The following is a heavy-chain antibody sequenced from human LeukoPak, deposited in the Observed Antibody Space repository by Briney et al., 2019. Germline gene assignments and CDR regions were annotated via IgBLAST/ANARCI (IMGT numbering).Heavy chain of an antibody. CDR1: GYTFTGYN. J-gene: IGHJ4*02. Sequence: SLKVSCKASGYTFTGYNLHWVRPAPGQGLEWMGWISPNSGGTNYTQNFQGRVTMTTDTTDSAAYMEQSRLTSDDTAVYYCATPETNSWGGGYWGQGTLVTVSS. CDR3: ATPETNSWGGGY. V-gene: IGHV1-2*02. D-gene: IGHD3-16*01. CDR2: ISPNSGGT.